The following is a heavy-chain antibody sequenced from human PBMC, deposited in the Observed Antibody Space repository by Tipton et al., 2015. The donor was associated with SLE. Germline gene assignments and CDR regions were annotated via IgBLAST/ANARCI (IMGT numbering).Heavy chain of an antibody. D-gene: IGHD6-19*01. J-gene: IGHJ4*02. V-gene: IGHV4-39*07. CDR2: IYYSGST. Sequence: LSLTCTVSGGSISSSSYYWGWIRQPPGKGLEWIGSIYYSGSTYYNPSLKSRVTISVDTSKNQFSLKLSSVTAADTAVYYCARVGWLVHVDYWGQGTLVTVSS. CDR1: GGSISSSSYY. CDR3: ARVGWLVHVDY.